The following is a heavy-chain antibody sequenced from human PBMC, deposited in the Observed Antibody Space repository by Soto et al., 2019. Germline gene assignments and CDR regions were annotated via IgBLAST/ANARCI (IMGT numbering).Heavy chain of an antibody. V-gene: IGHV3-23*01. J-gene: IGHJ5*02. CDR3: AKDRPRDYSAEAPKGDWFDP. CDR1: GFTFSNYA. Sequence: EVQVLESGGGLVQPGGSLRLSCTASGFTFSNYAMTWVRQAPGKGLEWVSSTSDSGGTTYYADSVKGRFTVSRDNSKNTLYLQMNSLRADDTAVYYCAKDRPRDYSAEAPKGDWFDPWGQGTLVTVSS. CDR2: TSDSGGTT. D-gene: IGHD6-13*01.